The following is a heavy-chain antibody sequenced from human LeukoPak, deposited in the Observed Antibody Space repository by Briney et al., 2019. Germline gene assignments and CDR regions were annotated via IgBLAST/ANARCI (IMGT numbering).Heavy chain of an antibody. V-gene: IGHV3-30*02. J-gene: IGHJ4*02. CDR2: IGYDGSNK. Sequence: PGGSLRLSCAASGFSFSSYGMHWVRQAPGKGLEWVAFIGYDGSNKYYADSVKGRFTISRDNSKSTLYVQMNSLRAEDTAVYYCAKGTHQLVDYWGQGTLVTVSS. CDR3: AKGTHQLVDY. CDR1: GFSFSSYG. D-gene: IGHD6-13*01.